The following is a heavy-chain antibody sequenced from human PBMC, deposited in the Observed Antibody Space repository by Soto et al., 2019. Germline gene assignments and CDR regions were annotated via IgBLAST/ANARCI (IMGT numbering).Heavy chain of an antibody. Sequence: EVQLVESGGGLVKPGGSLRLSCAASGFDFSNGWMSWVRQAPGKGLEWVGRIKSKVHGETTDYAAHVKGRFTISRDDSGNTLYLHMHSLQTVDTAVYYCSTDEWEWGQGTLVSVSS. V-gene: IGHV3-15*05. J-gene: IGHJ4*02. CDR1: GFDFSNGW. CDR2: IKSKVHGETT. CDR3: STDEWE. D-gene: IGHD1-26*01.